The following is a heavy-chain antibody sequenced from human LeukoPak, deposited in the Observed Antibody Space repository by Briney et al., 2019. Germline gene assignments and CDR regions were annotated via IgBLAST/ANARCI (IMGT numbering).Heavy chain of an antibody. D-gene: IGHD6-19*01. J-gene: IGHJ3*02. Sequence: PSETLSLTCTVSGGSISSYYWSWIRQPPGKGLEWIGYIYYSGSTNYNPSLKSRVTISVDTSKNQFSLKLSSVTAADTAVYYCARTVQSSGWFPDAFDIWGLGTMVTVSS. CDR2: IYYSGST. V-gene: IGHV4-59*01. CDR1: GGSISSYY. CDR3: ARTVQSSGWFPDAFDI.